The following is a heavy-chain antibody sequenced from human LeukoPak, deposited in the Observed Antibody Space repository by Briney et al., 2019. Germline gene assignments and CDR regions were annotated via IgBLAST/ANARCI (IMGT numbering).Heavy chain of an antibody. J-gene: IGHJ4*02. Sequence: SETLSLTCAVYGGSFSGYYWSWIRQPPGKGLEWIGYIYYSGSTYYNPSLKSRVTISVDTSKNQFSLKLSSVTAADTAVYYCARASKGQLRYFDWLLIARDFDYWGQGTLVTVSS. D-gene: IGHD3-9*01. CDR3: ARASKGQLRYFDWLLIARDFDY. V-gene: IGHV4-30-4*08. CDR1: GGSFSGYY. CDR2: IYYSGST.